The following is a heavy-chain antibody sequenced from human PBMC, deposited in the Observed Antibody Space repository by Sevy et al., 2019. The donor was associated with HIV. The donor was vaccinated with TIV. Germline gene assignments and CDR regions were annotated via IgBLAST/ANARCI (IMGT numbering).Heavy chain of an antibody. CDR1: GGPMTTYY. V-gene: IGHV4-59*03. Sequence: SETLSLTCTVSGGPMTTYYWSWLRQPPGKGLEWIGYVYYGGSTNYNPSLKSRVAISVGTSKNQFSLKLTSVTAADTAVYYCAKGFYGAFDPWGQGTLVTVSS. D-gene: IGHD4-17*01. J-gene: IGHJ5*02. CDR3: AKGFYGAFDP. CDR2: VYYGGST.